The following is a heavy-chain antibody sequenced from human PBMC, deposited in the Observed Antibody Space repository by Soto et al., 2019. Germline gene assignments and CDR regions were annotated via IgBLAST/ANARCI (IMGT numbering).Heavy chain of an antibody. V-gene: IGHV1-18*01. CDR2: ISAYNGNT. D-gene: IGHD6-13*01. Sequence: QVQLVQSGAEVKKPGASVKVSCKASGYTFTSYGISWVRQAPGQGLEWMGWISAYNGNTNYAQKRQGRVTMTTDTSTSTAYMELRSRRSDDTAVYYCARDFSGSSSWYPDYYYYYGMDVWGQGTTVTVSS. CDR3: ARDFSGSSSWYPDYYYYYGMDV. J-gene: IGHJ6*02. CDR1: GYTFTSYG.